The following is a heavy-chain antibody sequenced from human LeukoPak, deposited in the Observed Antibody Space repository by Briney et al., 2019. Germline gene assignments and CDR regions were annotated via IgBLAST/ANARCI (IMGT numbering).Heavy chain of an antibody. D-gene: IGHD4-23*01. CDR3: VRRGNGPFDY. Sequence: SETLSLTCTVSGGSFSSYYWSWIRQPAGKGLEWIGRIYTSGSTNYNPSLKSRVTMSVDTSNNQFSLKLSSVRAADTAVYYCVRRGNGPFDYWGQGTLVTVSS. CDR1: GGSFSSYY. CDR2: IYTSGST. J-gene: IGHJ4*02. V-gene: IGHV4-4*07.